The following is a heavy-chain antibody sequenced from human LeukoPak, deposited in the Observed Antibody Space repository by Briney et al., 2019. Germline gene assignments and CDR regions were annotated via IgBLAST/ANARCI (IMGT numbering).Heavy chain of an antibody. CDR3: ARSYSNLFDY. V-gene: IGHV3-30*03. CDR2: ISDDGSTK. D-gene: IGHD4-4*01. Sequence: GGSLRLSCAASGFTFSGYGMHWVRQAPGKGLEWVTIISDDGSTKYYVDSVKGRFTISRDNSKNTLYLQMNSLRAEDTAVYYCARSYSNLFDYWGQGTLVTVSS. CDR1: GFTFSGYG. J-gene: IGHJ4*02.